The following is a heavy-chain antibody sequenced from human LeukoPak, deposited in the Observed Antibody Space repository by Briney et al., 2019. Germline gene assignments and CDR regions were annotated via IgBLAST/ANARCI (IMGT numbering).Heavy chain of an antibody. CDR1: GFTFSDSE. J-gene: IGHJ6*02. D-gene: IGHD3/OR15-3a*01. Sequence: PGGSLRLSCAAPGFTFSDSEMNWVRQAPGKGLEWVSYIDGSGSTKYYADSVKGRFTISRDNAKNSLYLQMTSLRVEDTAIYYCARDPRGQVTVVAGQKYYYYGLDVWGQGTTVTVSS. CDR2: IDGSGSTK. CDR3: ARDPRGQVTVVAGQKYYYYGLDV. V-gene: IGHV3-48*03.